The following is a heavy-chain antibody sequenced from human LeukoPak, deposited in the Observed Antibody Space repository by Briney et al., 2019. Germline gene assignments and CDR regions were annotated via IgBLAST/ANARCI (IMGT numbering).Heavy chain of an antibody. CDR3: AKDLVLALWGDYDS. J-gene: IGHJ5*01. V-gene: IGHV3-30*02. D-gene: IGHD4-17*01. CDR1: GFTISSYG. Sequence: AGTLSLTCAASGFTISSYGLDWFRPAPGQGREGVAFIRYDGSNKYYADSVKGRFTISRDKSKNTLYLQMNSLRAEDTAVYYCAKDLVLALWGDYDSWGQGTLVTVSS. CDR2: IRYDGSNK.